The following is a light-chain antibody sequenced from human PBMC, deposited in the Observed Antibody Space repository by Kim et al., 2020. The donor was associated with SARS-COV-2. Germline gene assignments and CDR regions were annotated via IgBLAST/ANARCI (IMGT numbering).Light chain of an antibody. CDR3: QQYYSTPYT. CDR1: QSVLSSSNNKNN. V-gene: IGKV4-1*01. CDR2: WAS. Sequence: RATINCKSSQSVLSSSNNKNNLAWYQQKPGQPPKLLIYWASTRESGVPDRFSGSGSGTDFTLTISSLLAEDVAVYYCQQYYSTPYTFGQGTKLEI. J-gene: IGKJ2*01.